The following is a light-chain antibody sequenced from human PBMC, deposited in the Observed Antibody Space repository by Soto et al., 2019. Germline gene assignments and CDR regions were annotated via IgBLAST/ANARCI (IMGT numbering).Light chain of an antibody. CDR1: SSNIGAGYD. J-gene: IGLJ2*01. V-gene: IGLV1-40*01. CDR3: QSYDTSLSGVI. CDR2: ADN. Sequence: QSVLTQTPSVSGAPGQKITMSCTGSSSNIGAGYDVHWYQQVPGAAPRLLIYADNNRPSGVPDRFSASKSGTSASLAITGLQGDDEANYSCQSYDTSLSGVIFGAGTKLTVL.